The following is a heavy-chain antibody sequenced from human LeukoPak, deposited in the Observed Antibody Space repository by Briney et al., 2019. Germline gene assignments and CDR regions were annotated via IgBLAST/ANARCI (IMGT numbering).Heavy chain of an antibody. V-gene: IGHV4-30-4*01. J-gene: IGHJ4*02. CDR3: ASYGGNDYFDY. D-gene: IGHD4-23*01. CDR1: GGPISSGDYY. Sequence: PSQTLSLTCTFSGGPISSGDYYWSWIRQPPGKGLEWIGYIYYSGSTYYNPSLKSRVTISVDTSKNQFSLKLSSVTAADTAVYYCASYGGNDYFDYWGQGTLVTVSS. CDR2: IYYSGST.